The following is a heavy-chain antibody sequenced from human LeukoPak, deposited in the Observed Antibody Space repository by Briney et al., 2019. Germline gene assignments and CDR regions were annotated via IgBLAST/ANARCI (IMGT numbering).Heavy chain of an antibody. V-gene: IGHV4-39*07. J-gene: IGHJ4*02. CDR3: ARAGLRYFDWPAPYFDY. CDR1: GGSISSSSYY. Sequence: PSETLSLTCTVSGGSISSSSYYWSWIRQPPGKGLEWIGEINHSGSTNYNPSLKSRVTISVDTSKNQFSLKLSSVTAADTAVYYCARAGLRYFDWPAPYFDYWGQGTLVTVSS. D-gene: IGHD3-9*01. CDR2: INHSGST.